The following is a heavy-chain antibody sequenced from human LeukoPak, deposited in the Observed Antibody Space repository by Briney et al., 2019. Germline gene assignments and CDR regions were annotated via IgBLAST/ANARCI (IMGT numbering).Heavy chain of an antibody. D-gene: IGHD6-6*01. CDR2: ISSSSSYI. CDR1: GFTFSSYS. CDR3: ARLEYSSSPTFDY. J-gene: IGHJ4*02. V-gene: IGHV3-21*01. Sequence: GESLRLSCAASGFTFSSYSMNWVRQAPGKGLEWVSSISSSSSYIYYADSVKGRFTISRDNAKNSLYLQMNSLRAEDTAVYYCARLEYSSSPTFDYWGQGTLVTVSS.